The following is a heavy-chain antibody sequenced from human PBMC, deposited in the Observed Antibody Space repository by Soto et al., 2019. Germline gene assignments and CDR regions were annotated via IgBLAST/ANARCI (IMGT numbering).Heavy chain of an antibody. CDR1: GDSIISTNW. Sequence: SETLSLTCAVSGDSIISTNWRQWVRQPPDKGLEWIGEIHHGGNINYNPSLKSRVTISMDKSKNQFSMKLNSVTAADTAVYYCASVRQYCSRTNCCQDTWGQGTLVTVSS. J-gene: IGHJ5*02. V-gene: IGHV4-4*02. CDR3: ASVRQYCSRTNCCQDT. D-gene: IGHD2-2*01. CDR2: IHHGGNI.